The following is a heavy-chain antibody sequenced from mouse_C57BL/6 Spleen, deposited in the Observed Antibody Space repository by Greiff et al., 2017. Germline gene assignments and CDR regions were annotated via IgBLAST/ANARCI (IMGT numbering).Heavy chain of an antibody. CDR1: GYAFSSYW. CDR3: ARETTGTVMDY. D-gene: IGHD4-1*01. Sequence: QVHVKQSGAELVKPGASVKISCKASGYAFSSYWMNWVKQRPGKGLEWIGQIYPGDGDTNYNGKFKGKATLTADKSSSTAYMQLSSLTSEDSAVYFCARETTGTVMDYWGQGTSVTVSS. V-gene: IGHV1-80*01. CDR2: IYPGDGDT. J-gene: IGHJ4*01.